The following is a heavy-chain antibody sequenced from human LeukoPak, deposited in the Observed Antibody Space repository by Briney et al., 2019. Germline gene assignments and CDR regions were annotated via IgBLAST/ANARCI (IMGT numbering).Heavy chain of an antibody. CDR1: GFSFSAYG. Sequence: GGSLRLSCAASGFSFSAYGVHWVRQAPGKGPEWVAVIWYDGSSKDYADSVKGRFTFSRDNSKNTLYLQMNSLTVEDTAVYYCARSQSSSLIGYWGQGTLVTVSS. V-gene: IGHV3-33*01. J-gene: IGHJ4*02. CDR3: ARSQSSSLIGY. CDR2: IWYDGSSK. D-gene: IGHD6-13*01.